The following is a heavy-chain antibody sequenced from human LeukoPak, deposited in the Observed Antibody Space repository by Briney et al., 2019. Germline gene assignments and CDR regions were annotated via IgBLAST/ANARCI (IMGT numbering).Heavy chain of an antibody. V-gene: IGHV3-23*01. Sequence: GGSLRLSCAASAFTFSNYNMNWVRQAPGKGLEWVSAISGSGGSTYYADSVKGRFTISRDNSKNTLYLQMNSLRAEDTAVYYCAKDFPGGTGTIVWGRGTLVTVSS. CDR1: AFTFSNYN. CDR3: AKDFPGGTGTIV. J-gene: IGHJ4*02. D-gene: IGHD1-7*01. CDR2: ISGSGGST.